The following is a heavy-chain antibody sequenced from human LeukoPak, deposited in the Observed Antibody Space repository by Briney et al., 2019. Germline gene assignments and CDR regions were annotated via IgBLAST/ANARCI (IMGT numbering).Heavy chain of an antibody. V-gene: IGHV3-43*01. Sequence: GGSLRLSCAASGFTFDDYTMHWVRQAPGKGLEWVSLISWDGGSTYYADSVKGRFTISRDNSKNSLYLQMNSLRTEDTALYYCAKGAASENRITMIAYDCWGQGTLVTVSS. D-gene: IGHD3-22*01. CDR2: ISWDGGST. CDR3: AKGAASENRITMIAYDC. CDR1: GFTFDDYT. J-gene: IGHJ4*02.